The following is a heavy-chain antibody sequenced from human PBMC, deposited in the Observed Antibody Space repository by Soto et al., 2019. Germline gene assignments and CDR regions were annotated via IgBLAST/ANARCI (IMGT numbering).Heavy chain of an antibody. Sequence: PAGTLRLSCAAYGFTFSSYWMHWVRQPPGKGLEWVARINSDGSSTSYADSVKGRFTICRDNAKNTLYQQMNSLRVEDTAVYYCARVAGVTPDNDYYCVMDFWGQGTTVTVSS. D-gene: IGHD4-4*01. CDR2: INSDGSST. CDR1: GFTFSSYW. V-gene: IGHV3-74*01. CDR3: ARVAGVTPDNDYYCVMDF. J-gene: IGHJ6*02.